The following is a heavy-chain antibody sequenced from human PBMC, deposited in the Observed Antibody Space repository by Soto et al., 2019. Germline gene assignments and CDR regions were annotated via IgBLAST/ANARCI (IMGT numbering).Heavy chain of an antibody. CDR3: ARRTSSGAIVE. J-gene: IGHJ3*01. V-gene: IGHV4-4*01. D-gene: IGHD2-21*01. Sequence: TLSLTCAVSGDSVNTHDWWAWVRQPPGKRPEWIGEISHNDLKNYHPFLKTRLSFSISRDRSSLQLSLSLRSVTATDTAVYFCARRTSSGAIVEWGQGKMVTV. CDR2: ISHNDLK. CDR1: GDSVNTHDW.